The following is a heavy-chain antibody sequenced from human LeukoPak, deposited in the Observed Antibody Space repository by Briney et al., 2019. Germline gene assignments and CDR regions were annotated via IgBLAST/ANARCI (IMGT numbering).Heavy chain of an antibody. Sequence: GGSLRLSCAASGFTFSSYAMSWVRQAPGKGLEWISGISGSGGNTYYADSVKGRFTISRDISKNTLYLQMNSLRGEDTAVYYCAKPGDGCSGGSCYYFDYWGQGTLVTVSS. D-gene: IGHD2-15*01. CDR3: AKPGDGCSGGSCYYFDY. V-gene: IGHV3-23*01. CDR1: GFTFSSYA. CDR2: ISGSGGNT. J-gene: IGHJ4*02.